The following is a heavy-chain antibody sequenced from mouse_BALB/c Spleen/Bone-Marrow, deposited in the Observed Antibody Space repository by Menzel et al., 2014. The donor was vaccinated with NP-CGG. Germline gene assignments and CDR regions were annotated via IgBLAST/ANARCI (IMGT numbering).Heavy chain of an antibody. CDR2: INPDSSTI. V-gene: IGHV4-1*02. CDR3: ARGTSNWFAY. Sequence: VQLQQSGGGLVQPGGSLKLSCAASGFDFSIYWMSWVRQAPGKGLEWIGEINPDSSTINYTPSLKDKFIISRDNAKNTLYLQMSKVRSEDTALYYCARGTSNWFAYWGQGTLVTVSA. J-gene: IGHJ3*01. CDR1: GFDFSIYW. D-gene: IGHD3-3*01.